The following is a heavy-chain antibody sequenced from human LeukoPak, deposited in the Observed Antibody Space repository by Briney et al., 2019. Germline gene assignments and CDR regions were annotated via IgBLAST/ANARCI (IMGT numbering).Heavy chain of an antibody. CDR3: AKDEGPFRGGCLDY. Sequence: PGGSLRLSCAASGFTFSSYGMHWVRQAPGKGLEWVAFIRYDGSNKYYADSVKGRFTISRDNSKNTLYLQMNSLRAEDTAVYYCAKDEGPFRGGCLDYWGQGTLVTVSS. D-gene: IGHD6-19*01. V-gene: IGHV3-30*02. J-gene: IGHJ4*02. CDR1: GFTFSSYG. CDR2: IRYDGSNK.